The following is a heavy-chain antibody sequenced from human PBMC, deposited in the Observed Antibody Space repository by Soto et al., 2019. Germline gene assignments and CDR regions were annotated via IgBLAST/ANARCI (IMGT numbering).Heavy chain of an antibody. D-gene: IGHD1-7*01. V-gene: IGHV1-8*01. CDR2: MNPNSGNT. J-gene: IGHJ5*02. Sequence: ASVKVSCKASGYTFTSYDINWVRQATGQGLEWMGWMNPNSGNTGYAQKFQGRVTMTRNTSISKVYMELSSLRSEDTAVYYCARGVGNWNYWFGRNWFDPWGQGTLVTVSS. CDR3: ARGVGNWNYWFGRNWFDP. CDR1: GYTFTSYD.